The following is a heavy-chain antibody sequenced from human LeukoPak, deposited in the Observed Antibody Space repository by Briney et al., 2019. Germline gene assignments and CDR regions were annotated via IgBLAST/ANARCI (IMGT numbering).Heavy chain of an antibody. J-gene: IGHJ4*02. Sequence: GGSLRLSCAASGFTFSGHWMYWLRQAPGKGLAWVSRINGDGSATNYAGSMKGRFTISRDNAKNILYLQMNSLREDDTAVYYCARDTNWGQVDYWGQGTLVTVSS. CDR1: GFTFSGHW. D-gene: IGHD7-27*01. CDR3: ARDTNWGQVDY. CDR2: INGDGSAT. V-gene: IGHV3-74*01.